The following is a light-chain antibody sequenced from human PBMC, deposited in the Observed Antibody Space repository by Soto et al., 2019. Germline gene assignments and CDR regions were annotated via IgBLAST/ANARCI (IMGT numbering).Light chain of an antibody. CDR3: AAWDDSLNGWV. J-gene: IGLJ3*02. CDR1: SFNIGRNP. Sequence: QSVQTQPPSASWTPGQRVTISCSGSSFNIGRNPVNWYQQFPGTAPKLLIYTNDQRPSGVPDRFSGSKSGTSASLAISGLQSEDEDDYYCAAWDDSLNGWVFGGGTQLPS. CDR2: TND. V-gene: IGLV1-44*01.